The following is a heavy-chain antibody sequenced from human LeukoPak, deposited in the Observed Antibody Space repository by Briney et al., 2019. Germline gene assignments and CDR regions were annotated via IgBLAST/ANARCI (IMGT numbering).Heavy chain of an antibody. CDR3: ARDSLYDDNGYYHYFDY. D-gene: IGHD3-22*01. V-gene: IGHV3-33*01. CDR2: IWYDASGQ. CDR1: GFSFSTYG. J-gene: IGHJ4*02. Sequence: PGGSLRLSCAASGFSFSTYGMHWVRQAPGKGLEWVAMIWYDASGQHYADSVRGRFTISRDTSKSTLYLQMNSLRAEDTAVYFCARDSLYDDNGYYHYFDYWGQGTLVTVSS.